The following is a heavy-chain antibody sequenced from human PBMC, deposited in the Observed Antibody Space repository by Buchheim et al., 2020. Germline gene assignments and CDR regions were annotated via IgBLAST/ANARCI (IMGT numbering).Heavy chain of an antibody. V-gene: IGHV4-39*01. Sequence: QLQLQESGPGLVKPSETLSLTCTVSGGSISSSSYYWGWIRQPPGKGLEWIGSIYYSGSTYYNPSLKSRVNISVDTSKNQFSLKLSSVTAADTAVYYCARLEAVAGTEDFDYWGQGTL. D-gene: IGHD6-19*01. J-gene: IGHJ4*02. CDR1: GGSISSSSYY. CDR3: ARLEAVAGTEDFDY. CDR2: IYYSGST.